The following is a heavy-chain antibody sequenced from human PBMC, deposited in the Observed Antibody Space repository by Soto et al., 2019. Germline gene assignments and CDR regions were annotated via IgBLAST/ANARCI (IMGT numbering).Heavy chain of an antibody. CDR2: INANSGGT. CDR3: ARDRRHSDSGSYDLDEDAFDV. V-gene: IGHV1-2*02. Sequence: AASVKVSCKXSGYTFAGYYINWVRQAPGQGLEWMGGINANSGGTNYAQESQGRVTMTRDTSINTAYMELSRLISDDTAVYYCARDRRHSDSGSYDLDEDAFDVWGQGTMVTVSS. CDR1: GYTFAGYY. D-gene: IGHD3-16*01. J-gene: IGHJ3*01.